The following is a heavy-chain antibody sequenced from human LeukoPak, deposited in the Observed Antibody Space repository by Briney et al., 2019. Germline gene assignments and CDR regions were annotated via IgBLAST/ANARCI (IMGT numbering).Heavy chain of an antibody. Sequence: PGRSLRLSCAASGFTFSSYGMHWVRQAPGKGLEWVAVIWYDVSNKYYADSVKGRFTISRDNSKNTLYLQMNSLRAEDTAVYYCARGGGYDSSGYYYSEAFDIWGQGTMVTVSS. CDR2: IWYDVSNK. CDR1: GFTFSSYG. D-gene: IGHD3-22*01. J-gene: IGHJ3*02. CDR3: ARGGGYDSSGYYYSEAFDI. V-gene: IGHV3-33*01.